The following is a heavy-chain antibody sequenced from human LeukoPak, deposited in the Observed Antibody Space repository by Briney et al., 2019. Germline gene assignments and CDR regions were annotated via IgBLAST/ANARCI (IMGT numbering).Heavy chain of an antibody. D-gene: IGHD3-10*01. Sequence: ASVKVSCKASGYTFTGYYMHWVRQAPGQGLEWMGWINTYNGNTNYAEKVQGRVTMTTDTSTSTAYMELRSLRSDDTAVYYCARRLTRGGLDYWGQGTLVTVSS. CDR1: GYTFTGYY. CDR3: ARRLTRGGLDY. J-gene: IGHJ4*02. CDR2: INTYNGNT. V-gene: IGHV1-18*04.